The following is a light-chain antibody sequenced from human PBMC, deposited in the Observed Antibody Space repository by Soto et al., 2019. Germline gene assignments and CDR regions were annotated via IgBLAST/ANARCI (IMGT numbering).Light chain of an antibody. V-gene: IGKV4-1*01. Sequence: DIVMTQSPDSLAVSLGERATINCKSSQSVLYSSINKNYLAWYQQKPGQPPRLLIYWASGRESGVPDRSSGXXXXXXXXXXXXSLQAEDVAVYYCQQYFSAPFTFGPGTKVDIK. CDR2: WAS. CDR3: QQYFSAPFT. J-gene: IGKJ3*01. CDR1: QSVLYSSINKNY.